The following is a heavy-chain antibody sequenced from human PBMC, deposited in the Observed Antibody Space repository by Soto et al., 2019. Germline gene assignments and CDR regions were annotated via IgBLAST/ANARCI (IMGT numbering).Heavy chain of an antibody. J-gene: IGHJ4*02. Sequence: QVQLVQSGAEVKKPGSSVKVSCKASGGTFSSYTISWVRQAPGQGLEWMGRIIAILGIANYAQQFQGRVTITADKSTSTAYMELSSLRSEDTAVYYCARGYGDVDYWGQGTLVTVSS. CDR1: GGTFSSYT. CDR2: IIAILGIA. CDR3: ARGYGDVDY. D-gene: IGHD4-17*01. V-gene: IGHV1-69*02.